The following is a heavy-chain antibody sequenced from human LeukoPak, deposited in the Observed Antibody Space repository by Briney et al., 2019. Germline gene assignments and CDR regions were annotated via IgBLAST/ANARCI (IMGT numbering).Heavy chain of an antibody. CDR3: ARDPLYSDGYFDF. D-gene: IGHD5-18*01. J-gene: IGHJ4*02. Sequence: GGSLRLSCAASGFTFSRYWMHWVRHVPGKGLVWVSRIYSDGNTTSYADSVKGRVTISRDNAKNTLYLQMNSLRAEDTAVYYCARDPLYSDGYFDFWGQGTLVTVSS. CDR2: IYSDGNTT. CDR1: GFTFSRYW. V-gene: IGHV3-74*01.